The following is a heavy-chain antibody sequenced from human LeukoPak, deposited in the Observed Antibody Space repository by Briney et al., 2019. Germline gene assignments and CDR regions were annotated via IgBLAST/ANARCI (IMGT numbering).Heavy chain of an antibody. Sequence: SETLSLTCAVYGGSFSGYYWSWIRQPPGKGLEWIGEINHSGSTNYNPSLKSRVTISVDTSKNQFSLKLSSVTAADTAVYYCARGNYGSGSYYLSDWGQGTLVTVSS. V-gene: IGHV4-34*01. J-gene: IGHJ4*02. D-gene: IGHD3-10*01. CDR3: ARGNYGSGSYYLSD. CDR2: INHSGST. CDR1: GGSFSGYY.